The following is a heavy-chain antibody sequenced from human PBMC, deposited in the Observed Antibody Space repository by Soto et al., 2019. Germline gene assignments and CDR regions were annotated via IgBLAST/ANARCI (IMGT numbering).Heavy chain of an antibody. J-gene: IGHJ4*02. CDR3: AGEKENEYDSGLNFDL. CDR1: GYSINSGYY. V-gene: IGHV4-38-2*02. CDR2: IYHSGRT. Sequence: LSLTCAVSGYSINSGYYWGWIRQPPGKGLEWIGSIYHSGRTYYHPSLESRVTISLDTSKNQVSLKLSSVTAADTAMYYCAGEKENEYDSGLNFDLWGQGTLVTVSS. D-gene: IGHD3-10*01.